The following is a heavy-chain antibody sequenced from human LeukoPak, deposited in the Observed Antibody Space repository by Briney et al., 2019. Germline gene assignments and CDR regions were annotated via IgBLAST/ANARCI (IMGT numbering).Heavy chain of an antibody. Sequence: ASVKVSCKASGYTLASYGISWVRQAPGQGLEWMGWISTYNDHRNYAQNLQNLQGRVTMTIDTSTSTVYMELRSLTSDDTAVYYCARDRGYSPDSFDIWGQGTMVIVSS. CDR2: ISTYNDHR. CDR3: ARDRGYSPDSFDI. J-gene: IGHJ3*02. D-gene: IGHD5-18*01. V-gene: IGHV1-18*01. CDR1: GYTLASYG.